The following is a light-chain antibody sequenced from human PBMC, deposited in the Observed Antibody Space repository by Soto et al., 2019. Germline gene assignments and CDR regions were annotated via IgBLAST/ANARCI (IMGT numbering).Light chain of an antibody. CDR2: GAS. Sequence: EIVXTQSPGTLSLSPGERATLSCRASQSVSSSYLAWYQQKPGQAPRLLIYGASSRATGIPDRFSGSGSGTDFTLTISRLEPEDFAVYYCQQYGSSPLTFGGGTKVDIK. J-gene: IGKJ4*01. CDR3: QQYGSSPLT. CDR1: QSVSSSY. V-gene: IGKV3-20*01.